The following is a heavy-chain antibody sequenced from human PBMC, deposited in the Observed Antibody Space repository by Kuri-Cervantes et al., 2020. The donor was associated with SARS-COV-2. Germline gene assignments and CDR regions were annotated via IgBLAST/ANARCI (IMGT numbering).Heavy chain of an antibody. D-gene: IGHD3-3*01. Sequence: GESLKISCAASGFTFSSYGMHWVRQAPGKGLEWVAFIRYDGSNKYYADSVKGRFTISRDSAKNSLYLQMNSLRAEDTAVYYCAGGSTYYDFWSGYYTGEYFQHWGQGTLVTVSS. CDR2: IRYDGSNK. V-gene: IGHV3-30*02. J-gene: IGHJ1*01. CDR3: AGGSTYYDFWSGYYTGEYFQH. CDR1: GFTFSSYG.